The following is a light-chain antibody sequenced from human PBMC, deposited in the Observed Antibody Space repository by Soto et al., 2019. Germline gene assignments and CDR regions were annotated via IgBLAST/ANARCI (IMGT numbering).Light chain of an antibody. CDR3: QQGGT. V-gene: IGKV3-11*01. CDR1: QSVSSY. J-gene: IGKJ4*01. CDR2: DAS. Sequence: EIVLTQSPATLPLSPGERATLSCRASQSVSSYLAWYQQKPGQAPRLLIYDASNRATGIPARFSGSGSGTDFTLTISSLEPEDFAVYYCQQGGTFGGGTKVEIK.